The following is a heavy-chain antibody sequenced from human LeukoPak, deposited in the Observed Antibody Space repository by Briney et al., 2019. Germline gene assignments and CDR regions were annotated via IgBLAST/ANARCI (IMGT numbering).Heavy chain of an antibody. CDR1: GFTVSSNY. J-gene: IGHJ4*02. CDR2: IYSGGST. CDR3: ARVFSDEGIDSSGTLFDY. V-gene: IGHV3-53*01. D-gene: IGHD3-22*01. Sequence: GGSLRLSWAASGFTVSSNYMSWVRQAPGKGLEWVPVIYSGGSTYYADSVKGRFTISRDNSKNTLYLQMNSLRAEDTAVYYCARVFSDEGIDSSGTLFDYWGQGTLVTVSS.